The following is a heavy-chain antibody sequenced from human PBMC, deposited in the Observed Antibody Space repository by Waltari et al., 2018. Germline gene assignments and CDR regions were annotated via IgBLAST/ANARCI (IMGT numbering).Heavy chain of an antibody. CDR2: IYYSGST. CDR1: GGSISSSSYY. J-gene: IGHJ4*02. CDR3: GGREGIWYSSSWYDDY. V-gene: IGHV4-39*01. D-gene: IGHD6-13*01. Sequence: QLQLQESGPGLVKPSETLSLTCTVSGGSISSSSYYWCWIRPPPGKGLEWIGSIYYSGSTYYNPALKRLVTRSGDTSKSQCSLKLSSVTAADTAVYYCGGREGIWYSSSWYDDYWGQGTLVTVSS.